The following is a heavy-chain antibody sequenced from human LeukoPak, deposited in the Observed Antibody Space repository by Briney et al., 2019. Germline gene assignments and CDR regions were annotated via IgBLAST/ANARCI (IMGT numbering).Heavy chain of an antibody. CDR1: GGSISSSSYY. CDR2: IYYSGST. V-gene: IGHV4-39*07. D-gene: IGHD5-18*01. CDR3: ASRGYSYGWFSNYYYMDV. J-gene: IGHJ6*03. Sequence: SETLSLTCTVSGGSISSSSYYWGWTRQPPGKGLEWIGSIYYSGSTYYNPSLKSRVTISVDTSKNQFSLKLSSVTAADTAVYYCASRGYSYGWFSNYYYMDVWGKGTTVTVSS.